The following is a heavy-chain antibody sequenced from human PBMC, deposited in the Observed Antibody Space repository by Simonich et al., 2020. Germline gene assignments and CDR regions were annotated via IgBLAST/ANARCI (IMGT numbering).Heavy chain of an antibody. CDR1: GFTFSSYE. CDR3: ARDFRLQLVEIGTYYYYGMDV. D-gene: IGHD6-6*01. Sequence: EVQLVESGGGLVQPGGSLRLSCAASGFTFSSYEMNWVRQAPGKGLEWVSYISSSGSTIYYADSVKGRITIARDNAKNLLYLQMNSLRAEDTAVYYCARDFRLQLVEIGTYYYYGMDVWGQGTTVTVSS. J-gene: IGHJ6*02. V-gene: IGHV3-48*03. CDR2: ISSSGSTI.